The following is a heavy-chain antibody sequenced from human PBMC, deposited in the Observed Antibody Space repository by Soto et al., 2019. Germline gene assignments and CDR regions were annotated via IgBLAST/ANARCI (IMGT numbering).Heavy chain of an antibody. J-gene: IGHJ4*02. Sequence: VGSLRLSCAGSGFTFSSYGIHWVRQAPGKGLEWVALISYDGGNEKYTESVKDRFTISRDDSHNVAYLQMSSLRTEDTAMYYCAKDRYSGTYPTDFDYWGQGSLVTVSS. CDR1: GFTFSSYG. CDR3: AKDRYSGTYPTDFDY. V-gene: IGHV3-30*18. D-gene: IGHD1-26*01. CDR2: ISYDGGNE.